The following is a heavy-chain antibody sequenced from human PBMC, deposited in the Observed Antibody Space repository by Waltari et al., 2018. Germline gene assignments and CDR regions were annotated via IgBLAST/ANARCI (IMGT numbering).Heavy chain of an antibody. V-gene: IGHV3-21*02. J-gene: IGHJ4*02. Sequence: EVQLVESGGGLVKPGGSLRLSCATSGFTFSTYSMTWVRQAQGKGLEGVSSISRSSSNRYYADSVKGRFTISRDNAKNSMYMKLNSLRVEDTAIYYCARGVSITETPWFAYWGQGTLVTVSS. CDR1: GFTFSTYS. D-gene: IGHD5-12*01. CDR3: ARGVSITETPWFAY. CDR2: ISRSSSNR.